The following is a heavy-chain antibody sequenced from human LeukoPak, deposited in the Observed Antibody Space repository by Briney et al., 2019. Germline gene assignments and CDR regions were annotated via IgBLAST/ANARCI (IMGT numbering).Heavy chain of an antibody. Sequence: ASVKVFCKASGYTFTSYAMHWVRQAPGQRLEWMGWINAGNGNTKYSQKFQGRVTITRDTSASTAYMELSSLRSEDTAVYYCARDGVPAAMGVNWFDPWGQGTLVTVSS. CDR2: INAGNGNT. V-gene: IGHV1-3*01. CDR3: ARDGVPAAMGVNWFDP. CDR1: GYTFTSYA. J-gene: IGHJ5*02. D-gene: IGHD2-2*01.